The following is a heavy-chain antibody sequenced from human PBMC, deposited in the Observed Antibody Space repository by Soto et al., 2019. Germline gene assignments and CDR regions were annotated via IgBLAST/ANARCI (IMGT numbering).Heavy chain of an antibody. Sequence: VQLVESGGGVVQPGTSLRLSCAASDFTFRSYTMHWARQAPGKGLEWVATISYDGGKTDYADSVRGRFTISRDNSQSTLFLQMDNLRPEDTAVYFCARDRDSSYFPPPYYFDSWGQGTLVTVSS. D-gene: IGHD4-4*01. J-gene: IGHJ4*02. CDR1: DFTFRSYT. V-gene: IGHV3-30*04. CDR2: ISYDGGKT. CDR3: ARDRDSSYFPPPYYFDS.